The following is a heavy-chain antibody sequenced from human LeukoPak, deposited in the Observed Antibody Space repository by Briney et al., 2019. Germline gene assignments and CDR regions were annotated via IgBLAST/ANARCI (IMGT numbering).Heavy chain of an antibody. V-gene: IGHV3-23*01. Sequence: GGSLRLSCAASGFTFSSYAMSWARQAPGKGLEWVSAISGSGGSTYYADSVKGRFTISRDNSKNTLYLQMNSLRAEDTAVYYCAKTINYDFLRQYFDYWGQGTLVTVSS. CDR2: ISGSGGST. D-gene: IGHD3-3*01. J-gene: IGHJ4*02. CDR1: GFTFSSYA. CDR3: AKTINYDFLRQYFDY.